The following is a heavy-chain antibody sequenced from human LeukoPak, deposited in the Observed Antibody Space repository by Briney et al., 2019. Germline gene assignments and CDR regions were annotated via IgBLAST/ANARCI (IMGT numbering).Heavy chain of an antibody. CDR1: GFTFSSYG. CDR3: ATYSSSSREFGPHCDY. V-gene: IGHV3-30*03. CDR2: ISYDGSNK. Sequence: PGGSLRLSCAASGFTFSSYGMHWVRQAPGKGPEWVAVISYDGSNKYYADSVKGRFTISRDNSKNTLYLQMNSLRAEDTAVYYCATYSSSSREFGPHCDYWGQGTLVTVSS. J-gene: IGHJ4*02. D-gene: IGHD6-6*01.